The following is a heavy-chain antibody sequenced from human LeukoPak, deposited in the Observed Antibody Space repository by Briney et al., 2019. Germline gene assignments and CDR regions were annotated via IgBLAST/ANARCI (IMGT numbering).Heavy chain of an antibody. V-gene: IGHV3-30*02. D-gene: IGHD3-16*02. CDR1: GFTFSSYG. Sequence: ETGGSLRLSCAASGFTFSSYGMHWVRQAPGKGLEWVAFIRYDGSNKYYADSVKGRFTISRDNSKNTLYLQMNSLRAEDTAVYYCAPTPRGALIVDYWGQGTLVTVSS. J-gene: IGHJ4*02. CDR3: APTPRGALIVDY. CDR2: IRYDGSNK.